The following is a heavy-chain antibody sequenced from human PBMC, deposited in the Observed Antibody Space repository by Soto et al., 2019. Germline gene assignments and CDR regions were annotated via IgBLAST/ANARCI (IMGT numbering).Heavy chain of an antibody. D-gene: IGHD6-13*01. J-gene: IGHJ5*02. V-gene: IGHV3-7*01. CDR2: IKQDGSEK. CDR1: GFTFSSYW. Sequence: GESLKISCAASGFTFSSYWMSWVRQAPGKGLEWVANIKQDGSEKYYVDSVKGRFTISRDNAKNSLYLQMNSLRAEDTAVYYCARDIVVEYSSSWYPWGQGTLVTVSS. CDR3: ARDIVVEYSSSWYP.